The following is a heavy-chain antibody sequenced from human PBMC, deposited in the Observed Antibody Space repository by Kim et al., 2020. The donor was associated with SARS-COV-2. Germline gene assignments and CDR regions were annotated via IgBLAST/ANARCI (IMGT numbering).Heavy chain of an antibody. CDR1: GGSISSSSYY. V-gene: IGHV4-39*01. Sequence: SETLSLTCTVSGGSISSSSYYWGWIRQPPGKGLEWIGSIYYSGSTYYNPSLKSRVTISVDTSKNQFSLKLSSVTAADTAVYYCARAGYYYDSSGIRDGAPYYFDYWGQGTLVTVSS. J-gene: IGHJ4*02. D-gene: IGHD3-22*01. CDR3: ARAGYYYDSSGIRDGAPYYFDY. CDR2: IYYSGST.